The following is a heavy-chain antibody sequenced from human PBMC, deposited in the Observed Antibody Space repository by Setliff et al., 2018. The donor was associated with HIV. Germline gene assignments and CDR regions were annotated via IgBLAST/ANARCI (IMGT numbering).Heavy chain of an antibody. V-gene: IGHV4-34*01. D-gene: IGHD2-15*01. Sequence: ETLSLTCAVYGGSFSGYYWTWIRQPPGRGLEWIGEIIHSGGTNYNRSLKSRVTISVDTSKNQFSLNLSSATAADTAVYYCARGGLGVVGAIDYWSQGTLVTVSS. J-gene: IGHJ4*02. CDR2: IIHSGGT. CDR1: GGSFSGYY. CDR3: ARGGLGVVGAIDY.